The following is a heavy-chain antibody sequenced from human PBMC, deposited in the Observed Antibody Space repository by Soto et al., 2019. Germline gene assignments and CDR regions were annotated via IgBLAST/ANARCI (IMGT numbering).Heavy chain of an antibody. CDR1: GVSVSGGGYF. D-gene: IGHD2-21*01. CDR2: ISYSGDT. CDR3: ARGGPTATILDH. Sequence: PSETLSLTCTVSGVSVSGGGYFWSWVRQPPGKGLEYIGFISYSGDTNYNPSLNSRVTISVDTSKNQVSLRFSTVTTADTAVYFCARGGPTATILDHWGQGILVTVSS. J-gene: IGHJ4*02. V-gene: IGHV4-61*08.